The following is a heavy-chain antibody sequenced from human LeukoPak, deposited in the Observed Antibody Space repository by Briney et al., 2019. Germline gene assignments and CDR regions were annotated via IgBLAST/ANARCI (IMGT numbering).Heavy chain of an antibody. Sequence: SVKVSCKTSGGIFRSYGLNWVRQAPGQGLEWMGGFIPILGTPKYAQNLQGRVTITADESTSTGYMELSSLRYEDTAVYYCARGLYCRSSTSCSDYGMDVWGQGGTVAVSS. CDR2: FIPILGTP. J-gene: IGHJ6*02. CDR3: ARGLYCRSSTSCSDYGMDV. D-gene: IGHD2-15*01. CDR1: GGIFRSYG. V-gene: IGHV1-69*01.